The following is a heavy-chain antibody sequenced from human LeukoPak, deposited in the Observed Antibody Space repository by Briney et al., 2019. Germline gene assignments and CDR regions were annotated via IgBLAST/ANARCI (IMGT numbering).Heavy chain of an antibody. V-gene: IGHV3-73*01. Sequence: GGSLRLSCAAAGFTFSGSSMHWVRQAPGNGLEWVGRIRSKDDSYATAYAASVKGTFTISRDDSRNTAYLQMNSLVTDDTAVYYCTRTTTFAEAWGRGTLVTVSS. J-gene: IGHJ5*02. D-gene: IGHD3-16*01. CDR2: IRSKDDSYAT. CDR1: GFTFSGSS. CDR3: TRTTTFAEA.